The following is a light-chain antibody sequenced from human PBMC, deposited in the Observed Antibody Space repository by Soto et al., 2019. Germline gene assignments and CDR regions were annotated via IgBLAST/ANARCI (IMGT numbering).Light chain of an antibody. CDR2: DAS. V-gene: IGKV1-5*01. CDR3: QQYNSYSWT. Sequence: DIHMTQSPSTLSASVGDRVTITCRASPSISRWLAWYQQKPGKAPKLLIYDASSLESGVPSRFSGSGSGTEFTLTISSLQPDDFATYYCQQYNSYSWTFGQGTKVEI. J-gene: IGKJ1*01. CDR1: PSISRW.